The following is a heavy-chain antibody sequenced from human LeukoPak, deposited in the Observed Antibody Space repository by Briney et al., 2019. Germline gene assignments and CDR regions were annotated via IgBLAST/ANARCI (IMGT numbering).Heavy chain of an antibody. V-gene: IGHV4-59*01. CDR1: GGSFSSYY. J-gene: IGHJ6*02. D-gene: IGHD3-16*01. CDR3: ARVGVMATVNGYRYHSLDV. CDR2: IYYSGST. Sequence: SETLSLTCAVYGGSFSSYYWSWIRQPPGKGLEWIGYIYYSGSTNYNPSLKSRVTTSVDTSKNQFSLKLSSVTAADTAVYYCARVGVMATVNGYRYHSLDVWGQGTTVAVSS.